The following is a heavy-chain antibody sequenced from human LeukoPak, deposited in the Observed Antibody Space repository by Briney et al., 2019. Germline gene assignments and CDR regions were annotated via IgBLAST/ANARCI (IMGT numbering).Heavy chain of an antibody. V-gene: IGHV3-21*01. Sequence: GGSLRLSCAASGFTFSSYSMNWVRQAPGKGLEWVSSISSSSSYIYYADSVKGRFTISRDNAKNSLYLQMNSLRAEDTAVYYCARDVNSVYYYDSSGYYQPHWGYFDLWGRGTLVTVSS. CDR1: GFTFSSYS. D-gene: IGHD3-22*01. J-gene: IGHJ2*01. CDR3: ARDVNSVYYYDSSGYYQPHWGYFDL. CDR2: ISSSSSYI.